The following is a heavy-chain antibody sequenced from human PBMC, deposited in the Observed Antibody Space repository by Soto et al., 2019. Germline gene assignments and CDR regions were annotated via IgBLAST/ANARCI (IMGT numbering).Heavy chain of an antibody. CDR2: INNDGSST. D-gene: IGHD5-12*01. Sequence: EVQLVESGGGLVHPGGSLRLSCVASGFTFSSYWMQWVRQAPGKGLVWVSRINNDGSSTTYADSVKGRFTISRDNAKNTLYLQMNSLRAEDTAVYYCARRRDGYNDYWGQRTLVTVSS. CDR1: GFTFSSYW. J-gene: IGHJ4*02. CDR3: ARRRDGYNDY. V-gene: IGHV3-74*01.